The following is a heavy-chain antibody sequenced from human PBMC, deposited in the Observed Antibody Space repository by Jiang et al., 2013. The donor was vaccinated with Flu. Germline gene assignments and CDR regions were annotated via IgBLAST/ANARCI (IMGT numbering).Heavy chain of an antibody. CDR1: GFTFSSYG. J-gene: IGHJ4*02. CDR2: ISYDGSNK. V-gene: IGHV3-30*18. Sequence: SCAASGFTFSSYGMHWVRQAPGKGLEWVAVISYDGSNKYYADSVKGRFTISRDNSKNTLYLQMNSLRAEDTAVYYCAKDQRGFDYWGQGTLVTVSS. CDR3: AKDQRGFDY.